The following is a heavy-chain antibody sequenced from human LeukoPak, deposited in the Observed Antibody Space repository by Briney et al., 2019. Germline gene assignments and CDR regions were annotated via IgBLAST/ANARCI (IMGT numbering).Heavy chain of an antibody. CDR3: ARGYLIDY. D-gene: IGHD1-26*01. CDR1: GFTVNSNY. V-gene: IGHV3-66*01. J-gene: IGHJ4*02. Sequence: GGSLRLSCAASGFTVNSNYMSWVRQAPGKGLEWVSVVYSGDRTYYADSVKGRFTISRDDSTNTLYLLMNSLRAEDTAVYYCARGYLIDYWGQGTLVSVSS. CDR2: VYSGDRT.